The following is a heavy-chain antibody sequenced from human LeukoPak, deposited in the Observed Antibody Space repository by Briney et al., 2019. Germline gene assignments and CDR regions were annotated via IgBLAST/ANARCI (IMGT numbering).Heavy chain of an antibody. CDR3: ARDPGYYDSSGYREGYFDY. J-gene: IGHJ4*02. V-gene: IGHV3-74*01. Sequence: PGGSLRLSCAASGFTFSNFWMHWVRQAPGKGLVWVALICGDGSFTRYADSVKGRFTISRDNAKNTVYLQMNSLRVEDTAVYYCARDPGYYDSSGYREGYFDYWGQGTLVTVSS. CDR2: ICGDGSFT. CDR1: GFTFSNFW. D-gene: IGHD3-22*01.